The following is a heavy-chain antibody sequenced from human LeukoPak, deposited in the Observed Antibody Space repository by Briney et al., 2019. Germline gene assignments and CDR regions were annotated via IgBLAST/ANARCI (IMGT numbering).Heavy chain of an antibody. CDR2: ISSSSSTI. Sequence: GGSLRLSCAASGFTFSSYSMNWVRQAPGKGLEWVSFISSSSSTIYYADSVKGRFTISRDNSKNSLYLQMNSLRTEDTALYYCAKDTRIAVAGSYMDVWGKGTTVTVSS. CDR3: AKDTRIAVAGSYMDV. CDR1: GFTFSSYS. V-gene: IGHV3-48*04. D-gene: IGHD6-19*01. J-gene: IGHJ6*03.